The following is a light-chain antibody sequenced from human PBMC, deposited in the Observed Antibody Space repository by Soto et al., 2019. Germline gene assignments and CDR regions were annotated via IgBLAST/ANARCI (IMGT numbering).Light chain of an antibody. CDR2: EVS. J-gene: IGLJ3*02. V-gene: IGLV2-14*01. CDR1: SSDIGTYKY. CDR3: QSYDGSLSGSGWV. Sequence: QSALTQPASVSGSPGQSITISCTGTSSDIGTYKYVSWFQHHPGKAPKLIIFEVSNRPSGISDRFSGFKSANTAYLTISGLQAEDEANYYCQSYDGSLSGSGWVFGGGTKLTVL.